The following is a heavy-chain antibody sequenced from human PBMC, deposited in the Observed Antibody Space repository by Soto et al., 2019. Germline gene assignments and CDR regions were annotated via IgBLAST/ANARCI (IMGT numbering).Heavy chain of an antibody. D-gene: IGHD1-1*01. J-gene: IGHJ6*02. CDR1: GYTFTSYD. Sequence: QVQLVQSGAEVKKPGASVKVSCKASGYTFTSYDINWVRQAPGQGLEWMGWMNPNSGNTGYAQKLQGRVTMTRNTSISTAYMELSSLRSEDTAVYYCARERTGTTSMDVWGQGTTVTVSS. CDR3: ARERTGTTSMDV. CDR2: MNPNSGNT. V-gene: IGHV1-8*01.